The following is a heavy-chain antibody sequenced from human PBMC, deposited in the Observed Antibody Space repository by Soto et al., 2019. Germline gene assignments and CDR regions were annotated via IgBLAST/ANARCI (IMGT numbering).Heavy chain of an antibody. Sequence: PSQTLSLTGAISGDSGSSNSAAWNWIRQSPSRGLEWLGRTYYRSKWYNDYAVSVKSRITINPDTSKNQFSLQLNSVTPEDTAVYYCAREGYYYDSSGSPNYYYYYYGMDVWGQGTTVTVSS. J-gene: IGHJ6*02. D-gene: IGHD3-22*01. CDR2: TYYRSKWYN. CDR3: AREGYYYDSSGSPNYYYYYYGMDV. V-gene: IGHV6-1*01. CDR1: GDSGSSNSAA.